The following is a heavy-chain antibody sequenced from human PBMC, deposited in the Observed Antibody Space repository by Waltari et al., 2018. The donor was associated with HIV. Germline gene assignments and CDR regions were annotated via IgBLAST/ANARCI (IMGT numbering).Heavy chain of an antibody. Sequence: QVRLVESGGGVVQPGRPLTGSCAAPGFTFSSYAMLWVRQAPGKGLEWVALISYDGSKKYFADSVKGRFTISRDNSKRTLFLQMNSLRTEDTAVYFCAKAKDTGCYCYYFDYWGQGVLVTVSS. CDR2: ISYDGSKK. D-gene: IGHD3-9*01. CDR3: AKAKDTGCYCYYFDY. CDR1: GFTFSSYA. J-gene: IGHJ4*02. V-gene: IGHV3-30*18.